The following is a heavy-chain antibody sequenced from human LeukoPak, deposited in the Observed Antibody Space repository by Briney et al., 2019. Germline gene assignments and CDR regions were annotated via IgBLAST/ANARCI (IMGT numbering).Heavy chain of an antibody. V-gene: IGHV1-69*13. CDR3: ASGSSGWRTSYYYYGMDV. Sequence: GASVKVSCKASGGTFSSYAISWVRQAPGQGLEWMGGIIPIFGTANYAQKFQGRVTITADESTSTAYMELSSLRSEDTAVYYCASGSSGWRTSYYYYGMDVWGQGTTVTVSS. D-gene: IGHD6-19*01. J-gene: IGHJ6*02. CDR1: GGTFSSYA. CDR2: IIPIFGTA.